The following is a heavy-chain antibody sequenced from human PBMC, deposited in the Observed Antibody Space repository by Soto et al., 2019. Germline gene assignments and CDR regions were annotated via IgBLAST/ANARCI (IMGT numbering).Heavy chain of an antibody. Sequence: QVQLQQWGAGLLKPSETLSLTCAVYGGSFSGYYWSWIRQPPGKGLEWIGELNHSGSTNYNPSLKSRVTISVDTSKNQFSLKLSSVTAADTAVYYCARGLGAAGTPYYFDYWGQGTLVTVSS. CDR1: GGSFSGYY. CDR3: ARGLGAAGTPYYFDY. V-gene: IGHV4-34*01. D-gene: IGHD6-13*01. J-gene: IGHJ4*02. CDR2: LNHSGST.